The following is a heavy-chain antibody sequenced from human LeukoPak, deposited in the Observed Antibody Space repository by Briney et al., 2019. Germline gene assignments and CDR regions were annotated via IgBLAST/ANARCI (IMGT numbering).Heavy chain of an antibody. Sequence: PGGSLRLSCAASGFTFSSYSMNWVRQAPGKGLEWVSSISSSSSYIYYADSVKGRFTISRDNAKNSLYLQMNSLRAEDTAVYYCARDGRQYYYDSSGYYFDYWGQGTLVTVSS. CDR1: GFTFSSYS. J-gene: IGHJ4*02. V-gene: IGHV3-21*01. CDR2: ISSSSSYI. D-gene: IGHD3-22*01. CDR3: ARDGRQYYYDSSGYYFDY.